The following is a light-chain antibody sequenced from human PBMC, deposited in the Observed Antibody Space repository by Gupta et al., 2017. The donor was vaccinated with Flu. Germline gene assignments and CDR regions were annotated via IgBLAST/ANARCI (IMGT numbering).Light chain of an antibody. CDR2: EVT. Sequence: SVTISCTGTSSDVGTYNYVSWYQQHPGKAPILVISEVTKRPSGVPGRFSGSKSGNTASLTVSGLQAEDEAYYYCTSYGSSNNWVFGGGTKLTVL. V-gene: IGLV2-8*01. CDR3: TSYGSSNNWV. J-gene: IGLJ3*02. CDR1: SSDVGTYNY.